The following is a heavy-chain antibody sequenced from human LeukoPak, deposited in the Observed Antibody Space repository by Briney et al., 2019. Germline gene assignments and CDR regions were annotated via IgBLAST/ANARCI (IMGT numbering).Heavy chain of an antibody. V-gene: IGHV3-23*01. CDR3: AGDTHSSSWYDH. CDR2: ISGSGGST. CDR1: GFTFSSYA. D-gene: IGHD6-19*01. Sequence: GGSLRLSCAASGFTFSSYAMSWVRQAPGKGLEWVSAISGSGGSTYYADSVKGRFTISRDNSKNTLYLQMNSPTVDDTAVYYCAGDTHSSSWYDHWGQGTLVTVSS. J-gene: IGHJ5*02.